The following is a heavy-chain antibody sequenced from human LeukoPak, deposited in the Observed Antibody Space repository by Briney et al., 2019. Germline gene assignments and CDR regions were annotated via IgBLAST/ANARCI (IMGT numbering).Heavy chain of an antibody. V-gene: IGHV1-69*05. CDR2: IIPIFGTA. J-gene: IGHJ4*02. CDR1: GGTFSSYA. Sequence: VASVKVSCKASGGTFSSYAISWVRRAPGQGLEWMGGIIPIFGTANYAQKFQGRVTITTDESTSTAYMELSSLRSEDTAVYYCARDSSSWYGHFDYWGQGTLVTVSS. CDR3: ARDSSSWYGHFDY. D-gene: IGHD6-13*01.